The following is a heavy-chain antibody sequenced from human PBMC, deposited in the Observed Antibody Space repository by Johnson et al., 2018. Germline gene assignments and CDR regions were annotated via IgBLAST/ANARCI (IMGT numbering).Heavy chain of an antibody. CDR1: GFTFSDYT. J-gene: IGHJ3*01. CDR2: ITSSTSYI. V-gene: IGHV3-21*01. D-gene: IGHD3-9*01. Sequence: EVQLVESGGGLVKPGGSLRLSCAASGFTFSDYTMNWVRQAPGKGLEWVSSITSSTSYIYYADSVKGRFTISRDNAKNSLYLQMNSLRAEDTAVYFCARRSKDDWFMHAFDVWGQGTVVTVSS. CDR3: ARRSKDDWFMHAFDV.